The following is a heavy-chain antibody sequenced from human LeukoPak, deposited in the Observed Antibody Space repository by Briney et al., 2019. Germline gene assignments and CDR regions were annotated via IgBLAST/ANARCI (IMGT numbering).Heavy chain of an antibody. Sequence: PGGSLRLSCAASGFSFSLYAMNWVRQAPGKGLEWISYINSGGDDIHYAASVRGRFTISRDDAGNTLFLQLSSLRAEDRAVYYCARDTIQPGLIDDWGQGTLVTVSS. CDR2: INSGGDDI. CDR1: GFSFSLYA. J-gene: IGHJ4*02. D-gene: IGHD2-2*01. V-gene: IGHV3-21*05. CDR3: ARDTIQPGLIDD.